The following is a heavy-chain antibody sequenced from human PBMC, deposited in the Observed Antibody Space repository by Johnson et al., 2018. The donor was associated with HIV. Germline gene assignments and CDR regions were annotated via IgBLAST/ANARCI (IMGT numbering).Heavy chain of an antibody. CDR1: GFTLDDYG. CDR2: INWNGGST. J-gene: IGHJ3*02. D-gene: IGHD6-13*01. Sequence: VQLVESGGGVVRPGGSLRLSCAASGFTLDDYGMSWVRQVPGKGLEWVSGINWNGGSTGYADSVKGRFNISRDNAKNSLYLQMNSLRAEDTALYYCARGPGYSSSYGYDAFDIWGQGTMVTVSS. V-gene: IGHV3-20*04. CDR3: ARGPGYSSSYGYDAFDI.